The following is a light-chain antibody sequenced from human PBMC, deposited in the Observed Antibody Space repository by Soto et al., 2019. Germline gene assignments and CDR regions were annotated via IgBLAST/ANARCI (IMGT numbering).Light chain of an antibody. Sequence: DIQMTQSPSSVFASVGDRVTITCRASQGISSWLDWYQQKPGKAPKLLIYGASSLQSGVPSRFSRSRSGTDFSLTISSLQPEDYANYFCQQTERFPVTFGGGTKVEIK. CDR3: QQTERFPVT. V-gene: IGKV1-12*01. CDR1: QGISSW. CDR2: GAS. J-gene: IGKJ4*01.